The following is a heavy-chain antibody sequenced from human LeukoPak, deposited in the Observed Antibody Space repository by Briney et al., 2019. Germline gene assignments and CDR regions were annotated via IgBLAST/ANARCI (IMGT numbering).Heavy chain of an antibody. V-gene: IGHV3-30-3*01. CDR2: ISDDGSDV. J-gene: IGHJ4*02. CDR3: GTTGTY. Sequence: GGSLRLSCAASGLIFSSYIMHWVRQAPGKGLECLAVISDDGSDVYYADSGRGLFTLSRDTSKNTLYLEVNSLRPDATAVYYCGTTGTYWGQGTLVTVSS. D-gene: IGHD2-8*02. CDR1: GLIFSSYI.